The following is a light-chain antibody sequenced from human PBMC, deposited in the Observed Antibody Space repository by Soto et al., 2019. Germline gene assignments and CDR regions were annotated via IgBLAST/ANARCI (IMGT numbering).Light chain of an antibody. J-gene: IGKJ1*01. Sequence: EIVLTQSPATLSLSPGERATLSCRASQSVSSYLAWYQHKPGQAPRLLIYDASNRATGIPARFSGSGSGTDCTLTISSLEPEDFAVYYCQQRTNWPQWTFGQGTKVEIK. CDR3: QQRTNWPQWT. CDR1: QSVSSY. V-gene: IGKV3-11*01. CDR2: DAS.